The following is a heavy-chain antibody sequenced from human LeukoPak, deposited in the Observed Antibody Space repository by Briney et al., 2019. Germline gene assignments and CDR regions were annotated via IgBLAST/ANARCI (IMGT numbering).Heavy chain of an antibody. CDR1: GGSISSYY. V-gene: IGHV4-59*08. Sequence: PSETLSLTCTVSGGSISSYYWSWIRQPPGKGLEWIGYIYYSGSTNYNPSLKSRVTISVDTSKNQFSLKLSSVTVADTAVYYCARHRGGMDVWGQGTTVTVSS. CDR3: ARHRGGMDV. D-gene: IGHD2-15*01. J-gene: IGHJ6*02. CDR2: IYYSGST.